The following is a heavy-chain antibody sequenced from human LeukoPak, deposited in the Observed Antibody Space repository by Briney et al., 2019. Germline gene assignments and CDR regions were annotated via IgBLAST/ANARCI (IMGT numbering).Heavy chain of an antibody. Sequence: ASVKVSCKASGGTFISYAISWVRQAPGQGLEWMGGIIPIFGTANYAQKFQGRVTITAEESASTAYMELSSLRSEDTAVYYCARIFGAVAGGFDYWGQGTLVTVSS. V-gene: IGHV1-69*13. CDR2: IIPIFGTA. D-gene: IGHD6-19*01. J-gene: IGHJ4*02. CDR3: ARIFGAVAGGFDY. CDR1: GGTFISYA.